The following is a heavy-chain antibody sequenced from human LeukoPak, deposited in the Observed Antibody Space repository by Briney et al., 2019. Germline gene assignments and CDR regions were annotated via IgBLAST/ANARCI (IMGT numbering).Heavy chain of an antibody. CDR1: GGSFSGYY. D-gene: IGHD6-13*01. CDR3: ARGGQQLAAFDY. Sequence: SETLSLTCAVYGGSFSGYYRSWIRQPPGKGLEWIGEINHSGSTNYNPSLKSRVTISVDTSKNQFSLKLSSVTAADTAVYYCARGGQQLAAFDYWGQGTLVTVSS. V-gene: IGHV4-34*01. J-gene: IGHJ4*02. CDR2: INHSGST.